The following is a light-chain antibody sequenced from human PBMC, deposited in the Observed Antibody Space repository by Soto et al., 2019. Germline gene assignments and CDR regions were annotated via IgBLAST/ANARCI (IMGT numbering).Light chain of an antibody. J-gene: IGKJ5*01. Sequence: EIVLTQSPATLSSFPGDRVTLSCRASQAVNTRLAWYQHKPGQAPRLLIYLTSNRATGIPARFSGSGSGTDFTLTISSLEPEDFAVYYCQQRSNWPRGITFGQGTRLEIK. CDR1: QAVNTR. CDR3: QQRSNWPRGIT. CDR2: LTS. V-gene: IGKV3-11*01.